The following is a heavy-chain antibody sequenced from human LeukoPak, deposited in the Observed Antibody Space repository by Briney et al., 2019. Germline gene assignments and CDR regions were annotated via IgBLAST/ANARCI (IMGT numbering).Heavy chain of an antibody. CDR1: GYTFTDYY. CDR3: TSSDYTSSDY. V-gene: IGHV1-2*02. D-gene: IGHD2-2*02. Sequence: ASVKVSCKASGYTFTDYYMHWVRQAPGQGLEWMGWIDPKSGGTNYAQKFQGRVTMTRDTSISTASMELSRLTSDDTAVYYCTSSDYTSSDYWGQGTLVTVSS. CDR2: IDPKSGGT. J-gene: IGHJ4*02.